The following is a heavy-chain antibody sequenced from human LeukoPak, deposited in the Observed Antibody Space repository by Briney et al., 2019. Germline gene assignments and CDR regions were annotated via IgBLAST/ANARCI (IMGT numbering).Heavy chain of an antibody. D-gene: IGHD3-22*01. CDR1: GYSISSGYY. V-gene: IGHV4-38-2*01. CDR3: ARALSYYYDSGGYSYYFDY. CDR2: IYHSGST. Sequence: PSETLSLTCAVSGYSISSGYYWDWIRQPPGKGLEWIGSIYHSGSTYYNPSLKSRVTISVDTSKNQFSLKLSSVTAADTAVYYCARALSYYYDSGGYSYYFDYWGQGTLVTVSS. J-gene: IGHJ4*02.